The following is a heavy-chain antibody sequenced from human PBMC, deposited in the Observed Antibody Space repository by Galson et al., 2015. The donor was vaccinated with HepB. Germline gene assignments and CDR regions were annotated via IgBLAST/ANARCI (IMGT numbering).Heavy chain of an antibody. V-gene: IGHV1-69*02. CDR2: IIPILGIA. Sequence: SVKVSCKASGGTFSSYTISWVRQAPGQGLEWMGRIIPILGIANYAQKFQGRVTITADKSTSTAYMELSSLRSEDTAVYYCASDLDYYDSLDAVGYWGQGTLVTVSS. CDR1: GGTFSSYT. J-gene: IGHJ4*02. CDR3: ASDLDYYDSLDAVGY. D-gene: IGHD3-22*01.